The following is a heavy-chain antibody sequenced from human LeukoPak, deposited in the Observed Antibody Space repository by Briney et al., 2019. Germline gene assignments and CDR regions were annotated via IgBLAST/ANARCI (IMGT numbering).Heavy chain of an antibody. CDR2: ISSSSSYI. V-gene: IGHV3-21*01. J-gene: IGHJ3*02. Sequence: PGGSLRLSCAASGFTFSSYSMIWVRQAPGKGVEWVSSISSSSSYIYYADSVKGRFTISRDNAKNSLYLQINSLRAEDTAVYYCARVGYYDSSGYPAYDAFDIWGQGTMVTVSS. CDR3: ARVGYYDSSGYPAYDAFDI. D-gene: IGHD3-22*01. CDR1: GFTFSSYS.